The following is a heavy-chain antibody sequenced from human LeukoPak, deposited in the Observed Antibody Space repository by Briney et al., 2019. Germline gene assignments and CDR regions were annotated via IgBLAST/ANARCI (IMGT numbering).Heavy chain of an antibody. J-gene: IGHJ4*02. CDR2: IYYSGST. V-gene: IGHV4-59*01. Sequence: SETLSLTCTVSGGSISSYYWSWIRQPPGKGLEWIGYIYYSGSTNYNPSLKSQVTISVDTSKNQFSLKLSSVTAADTAVYYCARALYYYDSSGYYYFDYWGQGTLVTVSS. CDR1: GGSISSYY. D-gene: IGHD3-22*01. CDR3: ARALYYYDSSGYYYFDY.